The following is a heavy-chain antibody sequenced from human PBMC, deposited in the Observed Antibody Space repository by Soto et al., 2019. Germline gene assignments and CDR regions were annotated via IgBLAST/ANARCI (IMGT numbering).Heavy chain of an antibody. J-gene: IGHJ6*03. V-gene: IGHV4-39*01. CDR2: IYYSGST. CDR1: GGSISSSSYY. Sequence: SETLSLTCTVSGGSISSSSYYWGWIRQPPGKGLEWIGSIYYSGSTYYNPSLKSRVTISVDTSKNQFSLKLSSVTAADTAVYYCARQGDCSGGSCYFGLYYYYMDVWGKGTTVTVSS. D-gene: IGHD2-15*01. CDR3: ARQGDCSGGSCYFGLYYYYMDV.